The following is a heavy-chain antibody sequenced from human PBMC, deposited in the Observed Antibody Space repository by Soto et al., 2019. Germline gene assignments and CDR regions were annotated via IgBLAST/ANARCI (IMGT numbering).Heavy chain of an antibody. CDR1: GFTSSSYW. V-gene: IGHV3-74*01. J-gene: IGHJ6*02. CDR2: INNDRSRT. Sequence: GGSLRLSCAASGFTSSSYWMHWARQAPGKGLVWVSRINNDRSRTSYADSVKGRFTSSRDNAKNTLYLQMNSLRVEDTAVYYCAGGGWYYYYGMDVLGHGTTVTVSS. D-gene: IGHD6-19*01. CDR3: AGGGWYYYYGMDV.